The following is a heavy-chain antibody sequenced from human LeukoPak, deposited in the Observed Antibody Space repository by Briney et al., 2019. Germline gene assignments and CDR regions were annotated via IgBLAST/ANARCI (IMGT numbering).Heavy chain of an antibody. CDR3: ASIVVVVAATPEGWFDP. CDR2: IKQDGSEK. D-gene: IGHD2-15*01. J-gene: IGHJ5*02. Sequence: GGSLRLSCAASGFTFSSYWMSWVRQAPGKGLEWVANIKQDGSEKYYVDSVKGRFTISRDNAKNSLYLQMNSLRAEDTAVYYCASIVVVVAATPEGWFDPWGQGTLVTVSS. V-gene: IGHV3-7*01. CDR1: GFTFSSYW.